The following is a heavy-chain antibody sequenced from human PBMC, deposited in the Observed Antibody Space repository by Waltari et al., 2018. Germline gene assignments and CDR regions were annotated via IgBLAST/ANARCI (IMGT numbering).Heavy chain of an antibody. Sequence: EVQLVESGGGLVQPGGSLRLSCAASGSTFSSYWMTWVRPARGKGLEWVANIKQDGSEKYYVDSVKGRFTISRDNAKNSLYLQMNSLRAEDTAVYYCARGGRIAAASNWFDPWGQGTLVTVSS. CDR3: ARGGRIAAASNWFDP. D-gene: IGHD6-13*01. CDR1: GSTFSSYW. CDR2: IKQDGSEK. J-gene: IGHJ5*02. V-gene: IGHV3-7*01.